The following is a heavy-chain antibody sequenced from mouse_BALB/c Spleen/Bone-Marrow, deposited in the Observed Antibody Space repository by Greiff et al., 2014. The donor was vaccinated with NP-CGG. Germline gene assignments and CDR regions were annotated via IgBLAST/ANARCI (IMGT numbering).Heavy chain of an antibody. D-gene: IGHD4-1*01. CDR1: GYTFTNYW. CDR3: ARYWDAY. Sequence: QVQLKESRAELAKPGASVKMSCKASGYTFTNYWVHWGKQRPGKGLEWIGYIDPNTFYTRYNQKFKDKATLTADKSSSTAYLQLSSLTSEDSAVYYCARYWDAYWGQGTLVTVSA. J-gene: IGHJ3*01. CDR2: IDPNTFYT. V-gene: IGHV1-7*01.